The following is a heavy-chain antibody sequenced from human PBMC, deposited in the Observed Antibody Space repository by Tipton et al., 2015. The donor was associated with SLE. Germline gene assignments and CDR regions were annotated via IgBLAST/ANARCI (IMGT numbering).Heavy chain of an antibody. CDR2: IYYSGST. V-gene: IGHV4-59*08. J-gene: IGHJ4*02. D-gene: IGHD2-2*01. Sequence: GSLRLSCTVSGGSISNYYWNWIRQPPGKGLEWIGYIYYSGSTNYNPSLKSRVTISVDTSKNQFSLRLTSVTAADTAVYYCARSLDAAALFDYWGQGALVTVSS. CDR1: GGSISNYY. CDR3: ARSLDAAALFDY.